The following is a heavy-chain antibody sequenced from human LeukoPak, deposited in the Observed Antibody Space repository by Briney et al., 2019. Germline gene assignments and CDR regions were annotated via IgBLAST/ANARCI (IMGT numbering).Heavy chain of an antibody. CDR1: GGSISSYY. J-gene: IGHJ4*02. CDR3: ARTGLNSRNFDY. CDR2: IYYSGTT. D-gene: IGHD2/OR15-2a*01. V-gene: IGHV4-59*08. Sequence: SETLSLTCTVSGGSISSYYWSWIRQPPGKGLEWIGYIYYSGTTNYNPSLKSRVTISVDTSKNQFSLKLSSVTAADTAVYYCARTGLNSRNFDYWGQGTLVTVSS.